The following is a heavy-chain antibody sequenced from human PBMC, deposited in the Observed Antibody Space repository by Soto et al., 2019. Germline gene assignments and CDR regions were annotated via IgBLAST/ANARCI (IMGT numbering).Heavy chain of an antibody. V-gene: IGHV3-23*01. CDR2: ISGSGSKT. D-gene: IGHD4-4*01. CDR1: GFPFSQYA. CDR3: AKILATVESDYYGMDV. J-gene: IGHJ6*02. Sequence: GESLRLACTVSGFPFSQYAMIWVRQTQRKGLEWVSAISGSGSKTYFADSVKGRFTMCRDNSKNTMDMQMNRLRVDDTAVYYCAKILATVESDYYGMDVWGQGTTVTVSS.